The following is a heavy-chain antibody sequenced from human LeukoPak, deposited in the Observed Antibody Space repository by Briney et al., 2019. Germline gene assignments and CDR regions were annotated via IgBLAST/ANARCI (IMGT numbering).Heavy chain of an antibody. Sequence: SVKVSCKASGGTYSSYAISWVRQAPGQGLEWMGRIIPILGIANYAQKFQGRVTITADKSASTAYMELSSLRSEDTAVYYCARDQGMHSGTTHDYWGQGTLVTVPS. CDR2: IIPILGIA. V-gene: IGHV1-69*04. J-gene: IGHJ4*02. CDR3: ARDQGMHSGTTHDY. D-gene: IGHD1-26*01. CDR1: GGTYSSYA.